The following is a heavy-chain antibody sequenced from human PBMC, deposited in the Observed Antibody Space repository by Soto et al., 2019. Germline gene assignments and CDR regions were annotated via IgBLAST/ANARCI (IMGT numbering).Heavy chain of an antibody. V-gene: IGHV1-69*12. Sequence: QVQLVQSGAEVKKPGSSVKVSCKASGGTFSSYAISWVRQAPGQGLEWMGGIIPIFGTANYAQKFQGRVTITADESTSKAYMELSSLRSEDTAVYYCARRDTAMVTTYYFDYWGQGTLVTVSS. J-gene: IGHJ4*02. CDR1: GGTFSSYA. CDR3: ARRDTAMVTTYYFDY. D-gene: IGHD5-18*01. CDR2: IIPIFGTA.